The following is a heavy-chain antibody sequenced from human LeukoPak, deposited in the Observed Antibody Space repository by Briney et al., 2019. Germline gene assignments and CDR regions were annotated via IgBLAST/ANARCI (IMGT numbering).Heavy chain of an antibody. CDR1: GFTDSSNY. J-gene: IGHJ4*02. CDR3: ARGMNLDY. CDR2: IYSGGST. V-gene: IGHV3-66*01. Sequence: PGGSLRLSCAASGFTDSSNYMSGVRQATERGLEWVSVIYSGGSTYYADSVKGRFTISRHNSKNTLYLQMNSLRAEDTAVYYCARGMNLDYWGQGTLVTVSS.